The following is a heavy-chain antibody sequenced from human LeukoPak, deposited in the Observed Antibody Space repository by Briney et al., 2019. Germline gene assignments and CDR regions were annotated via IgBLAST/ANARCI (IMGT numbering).Heavy chain of an antibody. Sequence: PGGSLRLSCAASGFTFSSYEMNWVRQAPGKGLEWVSYISSSGSTICYAYSVKGRFTISRDNARNTLYLQMNSLRAEDTAVYYCAQGGSPGAFDYWGQGTLVTVSS. V-gene: IGHV3-48*03. CDR3: AQGGSPGAFDY. D-gene: IGHD1-26*01. CDR2: ISSSGSTI. J-gene: IGHJ4*02. CDR1: GFTFSSYE.